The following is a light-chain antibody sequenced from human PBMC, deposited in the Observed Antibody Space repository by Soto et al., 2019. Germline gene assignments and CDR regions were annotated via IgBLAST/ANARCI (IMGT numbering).Light chain of an antibody. CDR2: SAS. CDR3: QQYNKGPVT. CDR1: QSVGTT. Sequence: EIVMTQSPVTLSVSPGERVTLSCRASQSVGTTVAWYQQKSGRAPRLLIYSASTRATGVPARFSGSGSGTDFTLTISSLQSEDFAVHYCQQYNKGPVTFGQGTKVDIK. V-gene: IGKV3-15*01. J-gene: IGKJ1*01.